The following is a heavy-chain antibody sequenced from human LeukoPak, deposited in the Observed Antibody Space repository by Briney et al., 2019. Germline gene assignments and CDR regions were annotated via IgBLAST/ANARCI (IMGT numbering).Heavy chain of an antibody. Sequence: GGSLRLSCAASGFTFSSYSMNWVRQAPGKGLEWVSSISSSSSYTYYADSVKGRFTISRDNAKNSLYLQMNSLRAEDTAVYYCARDPLSSGYYYREYYFDYWGQGTLVTVSS. D-gene: IGHD3-22*01. CDR1: GFTFSSYS. CDR3: ARDPLSSGYYYREYYFDY. CDR2: ISSSSSYT. J-gene: IGHJ4*02. V-gene: IGHV3-21*01.